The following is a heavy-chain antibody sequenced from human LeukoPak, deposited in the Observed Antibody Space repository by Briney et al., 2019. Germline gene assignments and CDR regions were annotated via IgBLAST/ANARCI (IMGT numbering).Heavy chain of an antibody. Sequence: EGSLRLSCAASGFTVSSNYMSCVRQAPGKGLEWVSVIYSGGSTYYADSVKGRFTISRDNSKNTLYLQMNSLRAEDTAVYYCARTGENGDFFDYWGQGTLFTVSS. CDR1: GFTVSSNY. CDR3: ARTGENGDFFDY. V-gene: IGHV3-66*02. J-gene: IGHJ4*02. CDR2: IYSGGST. D-gene: IGHD4-17*01.